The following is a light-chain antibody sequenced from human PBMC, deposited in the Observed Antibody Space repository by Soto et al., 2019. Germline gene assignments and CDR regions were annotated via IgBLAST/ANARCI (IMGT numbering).Light chain of an antibody. J-gene: IGKJ1*01. Sequence: AIRMTQSPSSLSASTGDRVTITCRASQDISNDLAWYQQKPGKAPKLLIYTASTLESGVPARFSGSGSGTDFTLTISGLQSEDFATYYCQQFFSDPWTFGQGTKVESK. CDR1: QDISND. CDR3: QQFFSDPWT. V-gene: IGKV1-8*01. CDR2: TAS.